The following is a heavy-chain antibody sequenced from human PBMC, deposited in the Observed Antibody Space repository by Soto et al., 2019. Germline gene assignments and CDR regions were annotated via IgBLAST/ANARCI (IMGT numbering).Heavy chain of an antibody. V-gene: IGHV3-74*01. J-gene: IGHJ6*02. CDR2: INSDGSST. CDR3: ALVIAAAGTSYYYYGMDV. Sequence: PGGSLRLSCAASGFTFSSYWMHWVRQAPGKGLVWISRINSDGSSTSYADSVKGRFTISRDNAKNTLYLQMNSLRAEDTAVYFFALVIAAAGTSYYYYGMDVWGQGTTGSVSS. CDR1: GFTFSSYW. D-gene: IGHD6-13*01.